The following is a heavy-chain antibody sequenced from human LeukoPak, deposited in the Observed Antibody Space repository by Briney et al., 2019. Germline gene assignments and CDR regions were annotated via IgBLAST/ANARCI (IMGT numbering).Heavy chain of an antibody. CDR2: IERDGSEK. Sequence: PGGSLRLSCAASGFTFSSYSMNWVRQAPGKGLEWVANIERDGSEKYYVDSVKGRFTISTDNAKNSLFLQMNSLRAEDTAVYYCATALTRGWDNWGQGTLVTVSS. V-gene: IGHV3-7*01. J-gene: IGHJ4*02. CDR3: ATALTRGWDN. CDR1: GFTFSSYS. D-gene: IGHD6-19*01.